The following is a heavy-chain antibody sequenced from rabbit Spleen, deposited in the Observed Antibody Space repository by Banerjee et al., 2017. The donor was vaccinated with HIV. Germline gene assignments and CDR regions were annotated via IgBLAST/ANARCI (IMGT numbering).Heavy chain of an antibody. D-gene: IGHD4-1*01. CDR3: ARDLAGVIGWNFGW. CDR1: GVFFSASSY. J-gene: IGHJ4*01. Sequence: QSLEESGGDLVQPGASLTLTCTASGVFFSASSYMCWVRQAPGKGLEWIACIYIGNVGNAYYASWAKGRFTISKTSSTTVTLQMTSLTVADTATYFCARDLAGVIGWNFGWWGPGTLVTVS. CDR2: IYIGNVGNA. V-gene: IGHV1S40*01.